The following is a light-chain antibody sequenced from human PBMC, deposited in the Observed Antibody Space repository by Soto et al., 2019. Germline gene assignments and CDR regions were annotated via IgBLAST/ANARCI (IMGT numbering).Light chain of an antibody. J-gene: IGKJ4*01. CDR3: QQYNHYSGLT. CDR2: DAS. V-gene: IGKV1-5*01. CDR1: QTIHSW. Sequence: DIQMTQSPSTLSASVGDRVTITCRASQTIHSWLAWYQQKPGKAPKVLVYDASSLEGGVPSRFSGSGSGTEFTLTISSLQPDDFATYYCQQYNHYSGLTFGGGTKVDIK.